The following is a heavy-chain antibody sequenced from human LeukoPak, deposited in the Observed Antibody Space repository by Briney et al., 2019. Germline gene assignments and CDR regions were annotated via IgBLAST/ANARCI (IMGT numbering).Heavy chain of an antibody. V-gene: IGHV3-7*04. Sequence: SGGSLRLSCAASGFTFSSYWMSWVRQAPGKGLEWVANIKQDGSEKSYVDSVKGRFTISRDNAKNSLYLQMNSLRAEDTAIYYCTRVGYIDEGIDYWGQGTLVTVSS. CDR2: IKQDGSEK. D-gene: IGHD5-24*01. CDR1: GFTFSSYW. CDR3: TRVGYIDEGIDY. J-gene: IGHJ4*02.